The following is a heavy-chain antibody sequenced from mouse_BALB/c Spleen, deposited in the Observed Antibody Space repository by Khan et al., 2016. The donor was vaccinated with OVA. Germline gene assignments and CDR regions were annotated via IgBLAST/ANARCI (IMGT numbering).Heavy chain of an antibody. CDR1: GYTFTSYW. D-gene: IGHD1-1*01. CDR3: ARENYYGRTCYAMDY. V-gene: IGHV1S41*01. Sequence: DLVKPGASVKLSCKASGYTFTSYWINWIKQRPGQGLEWIGRIAPGSGSTYYNEMFKGKATLTVDTSSSTAYIQLSSLSSEDSAVYFWARENYYGRTCYAMDYWGQGTSVTGSS. CDR2: IAPGSGST. J-gene: IGHJ4*01.